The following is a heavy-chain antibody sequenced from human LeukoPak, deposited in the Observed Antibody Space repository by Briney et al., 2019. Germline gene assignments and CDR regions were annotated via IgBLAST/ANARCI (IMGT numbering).Heavy chain of an antibody. CDR3: TRGPTTVVTPYAFDI. Sequence: GGSLRLSCTASGFTFGDYAMSWFRQAPGKGLEWVGFIRSKAYGGTTEYAASVKGRFTISRDDSKSIAYLQMNSLKTEDTAVYYCTRGPTTVVTPYAFDIWGQGTMVTVSS. CDR1: GFTFGDYA. V-gene: IGHV3-49*03. CDR2: IRSKAYGGTT. J-gene: IGHJ3*02. D-gene: IGHD4-23*01.